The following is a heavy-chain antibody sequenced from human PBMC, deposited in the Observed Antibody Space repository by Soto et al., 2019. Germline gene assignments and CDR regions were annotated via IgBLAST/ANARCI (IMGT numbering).Heavy chain of an antibody. CDR2: IIPIFGTA. J-gene: IGHJ6*02. V-gene: IGHV1-69*13. D-gene: IGHD3-3*01. CDR1: GGTFSSYS. Sequence: SVKVSCKASGGTFSSYSISWVRQAPGQGLEWMGGIIPIFGTANYAQKFQGRVTITADESTSTAYMELSSLRSEDTAVYYCARDQPIFGVVIGEPADCYYGMDVWGQGTTVTVSS. CDR3: ARDQPIFGVVIGEPADCYYGMDV.